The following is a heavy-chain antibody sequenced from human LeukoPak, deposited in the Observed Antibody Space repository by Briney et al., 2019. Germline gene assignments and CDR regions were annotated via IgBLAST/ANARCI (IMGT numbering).Heavy chain of an antibody. CDR1: GFTFSSYA. CDR2: ISYDGSNK. CDR3: ARGAYYDSSGYFDY. D-gene: IGHD3-22*01. J-gene: IGHJ4*02. V-gene: IGHV3-30*04. Sequence: GGSLRLSCAASGFTFSSYAMHWVRQAPGKGLEWVAVISYDGSNKYYADSVKGRFTISRDNSKNTLYLQMNSLRAEDTAVYYCARGAYYDSSGYFDYWGQGTLVTVTS.